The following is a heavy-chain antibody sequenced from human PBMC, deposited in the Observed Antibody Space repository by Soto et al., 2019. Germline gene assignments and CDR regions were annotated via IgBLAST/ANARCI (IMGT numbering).Heavy chain of an antibody. J-gene: IGHJ4*02. Sequence: ASVKVSCKASGYTFTSYDINWVRQAPGQGLEWMGAIIPLFGTADYSQKFQGRVTITADESTSTAYMELSSLRSDDTAVYFCARPKGTYSSGYYYFDFWGQGTLVTVSS. V-gene: IGHV1-69*13. CDR1: GYTFTSYD. D-gene: IGHD6-19*01. CDR3: ARPKGTYSSGYYYFDF. CDR2: IIPLFGTA.